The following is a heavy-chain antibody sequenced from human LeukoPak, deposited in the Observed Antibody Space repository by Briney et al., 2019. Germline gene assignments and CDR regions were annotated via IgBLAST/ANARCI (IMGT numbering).Heavy chain of an antibody. Sequence: ASVKVSCKASGYTFTGYYMRWVRQAPGQGLEWMGWITPNSGGTNYAQKFQGRVTMTRDTAISTAYMELSRLRSDDTAAYYCARGFSRGVRGAREAFDIWGQGTMVTVSS. CDR3: ARGFSRGVRGAREAFDI. D-gene: IGHD3-10*01. V-gene: IGHV1-2*02. CDR1: GYTFTGYY. J-gene: IGHJ3*02. CDR2: ITPNSGGT.